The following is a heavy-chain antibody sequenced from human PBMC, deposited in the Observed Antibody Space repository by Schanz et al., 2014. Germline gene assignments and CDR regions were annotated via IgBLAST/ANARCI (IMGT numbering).Heavy chain of an antibody. CDR2: INPSGGST. CDR3: ARGTRVRTTDFWSGLYYFDY. V-gene: IGHV1-46*01. Sequence: QVHLVQSGAEVKKPGASVKVSCKASGYTFTGSYMHWVRQAPGQGLEWMGRINPSGGSTIYAQKFQGRVTMTRDTSTSTVYMELSSLRSEDTAVYYCARGTRVRTTDFWSGLYYFDYWGQGTLVTVSS. D-gene: IGHD3-3*01. J-gene: IGHJ4*02. CDR1: GYTFTGSY.